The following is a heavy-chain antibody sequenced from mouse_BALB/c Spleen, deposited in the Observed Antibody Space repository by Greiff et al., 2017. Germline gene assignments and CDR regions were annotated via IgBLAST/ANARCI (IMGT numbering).Heavy chain of an antibody. CDR2: IYPGSGST. Sequence: LQQPGSELVRPGASVKLSCKASGYTFTSYWMHWVKQRPGQGLEWIGNIYPGSGSTNYDEKFKSKATLTVDTSSSTAYMQLSSLTSEDSAVYYCTTVVDYWGQGTTLTVSS. CDR3: TTVVDY. J-gene: IGHJ2*01. V-gene: IGHV1S22*01. CDR1: GYTFTSYW. D-gene: IGHD1-1*01.